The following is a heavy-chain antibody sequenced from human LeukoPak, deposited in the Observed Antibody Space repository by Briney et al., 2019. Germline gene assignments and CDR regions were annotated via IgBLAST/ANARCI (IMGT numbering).Heavy chain of an antibody. CDR1: GYTLTGLS. D-gene: IGHD1-26*01. V-gene: IGHV1-24*01. CDR3: ATGQSGSYYVAWAY. CDR2: FDPEDGET. Sequence: ASVKVSCKVSGYTLTGLSMHWVPQAPGKGLEWMGGFDPEDGETIYAQKFQGRVTMTEDTSTDTAYMELSSLRSEDTAVYYCATGQSGSYYVAWAYWGQGTLVTVSS. J-gene: IGHJ4*02.